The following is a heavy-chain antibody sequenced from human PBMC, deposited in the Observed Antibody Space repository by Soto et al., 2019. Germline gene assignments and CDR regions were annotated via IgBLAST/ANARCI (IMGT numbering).Heavy chain of an antibody. Sequence: EVQLVESGGDLVQPGGSLRLSCAASGFAVSGYWMSRVRQAPGKGLEGVANIKQDGSEKYYVDSVKGRFTISRDNAKNSLYLQMNSLRVEDTAVYYCARATSVDAYWGQGTLVTVSS. CDR3: ARATSVDAY. D-gene: IGHD5-12*01. CDR2: IKQDGSEK. CDR1: GFAVSGYW. J-gene: IGHJ4*02. V-gene: IGHV3-7*01.